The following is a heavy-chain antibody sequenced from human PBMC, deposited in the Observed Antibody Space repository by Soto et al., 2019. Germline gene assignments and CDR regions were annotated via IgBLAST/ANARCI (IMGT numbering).Heavy chain of an antibody. CDR2: ISSSSSSTI. J-gene: IGHJ3*02. V-gene: IGHV3-48*02. Sequence: PGGSLRLSCAASGFTFSSYSTNWVRQAPGKGLEWVSYISSSSSSTIYYADSVKGLFTISIYNAKNSLYLQMNRLRDEDTAVYYCARAINYYDSSGYYAFDIWGQGTMVTVSS. CDR1: GFTFSSYS. CDR3: ARAINYYDSSGYYAFDI. D-gene: IGHD3-22*01.